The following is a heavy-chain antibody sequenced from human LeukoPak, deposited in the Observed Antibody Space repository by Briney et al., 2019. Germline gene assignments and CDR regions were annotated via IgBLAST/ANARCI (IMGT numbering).Heavy chain of an antibody. CDR1: GFTFKNFA. CDR2: IWYDGSNK. CDR3: ARGSRTSGGCLDV. J-gene: IGHJ6*04. D-gene: IGHD2-2*01. V-gene: IGHV3-33*01. Sequence: GGSLRLSCVASGFTFKNFAMHWVRQAPGKGLEWVAVIWYDGSNKYYADSVKGRFTISRDNSKTTVYLRMNSLRVEETAVYYCARGSRTSGGCLDVWGEGTTVTVSS.